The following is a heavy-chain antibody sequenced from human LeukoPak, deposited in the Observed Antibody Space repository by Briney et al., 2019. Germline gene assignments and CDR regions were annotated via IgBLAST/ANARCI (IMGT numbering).Heavy chain of an antibody. V-gene: IGHV3-30-3*01. CDR2: ISYDGSNK. D-gene: IGHD2-15*01. CDR1: GFTFSNYA. CDR3: ARDIVVVVAATYYFDY. J-gene: IGHJ4*02. Sequence: GGSLRLSCAASGFTFSNYAMHWVRQAPGKGLEWVALISYDGSNKYYADSVKGRFTSSRDNSKNTLYLQMDSLRAEDTAVYYCARDIVVVVAATYYFDYWGQGTLVTVSS.